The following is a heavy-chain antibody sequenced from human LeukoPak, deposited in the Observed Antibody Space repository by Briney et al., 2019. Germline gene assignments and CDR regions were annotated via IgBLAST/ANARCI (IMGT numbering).Heavy chain of an antibody. CDR2: INPDGSTT. Sequence: QPGGPLRLSCAASGFTFSNYWMHWVRQDPGKGLVWVSFINPDGSTTNYADSVKGRFTISRDNAKNALYLQMNSLRAEDMAVYYCAKDLHYGSADYWGQGALVTVSS. CDR1: GFTFSNYW. CDR3: AKDLHYGSADY. D-gene: IGHD3-10*01. J-gene: IGHJ4*02. V-gene: IGHV3-74*01.